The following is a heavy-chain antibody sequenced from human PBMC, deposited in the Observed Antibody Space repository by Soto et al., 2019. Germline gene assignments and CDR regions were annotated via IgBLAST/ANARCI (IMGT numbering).Heavy chain of an antibody. CDR3: AKDYYGSGSYHPYYYYYYMDV. CDR2: ISGSGGST. J-gene: IGHJ6*03. D-gene: IGHD3-10*01. CDR1: GFTFSSYA. Sequence: GGSLRLSCAASGFTFSSYAMSWVRQAPGKGLEWVSAISGSGGSTYYADSVKGRFTISRENSKNTLYLRMNSLRAEDTAVYYCAKDYYGSGSYHPYYYYYYMDVWGKGTTVTVSS. V-gene: IGHV3-23*01.